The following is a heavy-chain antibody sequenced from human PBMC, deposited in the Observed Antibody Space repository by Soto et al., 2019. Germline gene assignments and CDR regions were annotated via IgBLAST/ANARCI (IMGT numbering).Heavy chain of an antibody. CDR1: GGSISSSSYY. D-gene: IGHD2-2*01. J-gene: IGHJ4*02. CDR2: IYYSGST. V-gene: IGHV4-39*01. Sequence: SETLSLTCTVSGGSISSSSYYWGWIRQPPGKGLEWIGSIYYSGSTYYNPSLKSRVTISVDTSKNQFSLKLSSVTAADTAVYYCARRPRQIRSTSYYFDYWGQGTLVTVSS. CDR3: ARRPRQIRSTSYYFDY.